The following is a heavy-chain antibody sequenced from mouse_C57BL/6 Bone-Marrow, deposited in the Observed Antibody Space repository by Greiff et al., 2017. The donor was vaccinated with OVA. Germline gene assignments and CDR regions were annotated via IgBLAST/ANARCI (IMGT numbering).Heavy chain of an antibody. V-gene: IGHV1-82*01. Sequence: QVQLQQSGPELVKPGASVKISCKASGYAFSSSWMNWVKQRPGKGLEWIGRIYPGDGDTNYNGKFKGKATLTADKSSSTAYMQLSSLTSEDSAVYFCARYRMRNFDYWGQGTTLTVSS. D-gene: IGHD2-14*01. CDR2: IYPGDGDT. CDR1: GYAFSSSW. CDR3: ARYRMRNFDY. J-gene: IGHJ2*01.